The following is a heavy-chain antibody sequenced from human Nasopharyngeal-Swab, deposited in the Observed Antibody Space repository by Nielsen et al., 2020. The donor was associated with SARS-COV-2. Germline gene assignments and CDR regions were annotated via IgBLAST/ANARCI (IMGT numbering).Heavy chain of an antibody. V-gene: IGHV1-8*01. CDR3: ARGPIVQLERYYYMDV. D-gene: IGHD1-1*01. J-gene: IGHJ6*03. CDR1: GYTLTCYD. Sequence: ASVKASCKASGYTLTCYDINWVRQAPGPGLEWMGWMNPNSGNTGYAQKFQGRVTMTRNTSISTAYMELSSLRSEDTAVYYCARGPIVQLERYYYMDVWGKGTTVTVSS. CDR2: MNPNSGNT.